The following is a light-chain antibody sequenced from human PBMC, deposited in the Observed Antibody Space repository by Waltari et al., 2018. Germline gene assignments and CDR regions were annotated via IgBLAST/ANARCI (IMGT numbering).Light chain of an antibody. J-gene: IGKJ1*01. CDR1: QSVGRY. CDR2: GAS. CDR3: QKYEALPAT. Sequence: EVVLTQSPDTLSLSPGERATLSCWASQSVGRYLAWYQQKPGQAPRLLIYGASTRATGIPDRFSGSGSGTDFSLIISRLEPEDFAVYFCQKYEALPATFGQGTKVEIK. V-gene: IGKV3-20*01.